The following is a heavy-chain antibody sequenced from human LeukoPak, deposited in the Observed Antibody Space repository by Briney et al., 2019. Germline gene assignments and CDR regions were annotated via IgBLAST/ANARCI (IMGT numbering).Heavy chain of an antibody. CDR3: AREEAGIAVVPAARGHAFDI. Sequence: PSETLSLTCTVSGGSISSGDYYWSWIRQPPGKGLEWIGYIYYSGSTYYNPSLKSRVTISVDTSKNQFSLKLSSVTAADTAVYYCAREEAGIAVVPAARGHAFDIWGQGTMVTVSS. V-gene: IGHV4-30-4*08. J-gene: IGHJ3*02. D-gene: IGHD2-2*01. CDR2: IYYSGST. CDR1: GGSISSGDYY.